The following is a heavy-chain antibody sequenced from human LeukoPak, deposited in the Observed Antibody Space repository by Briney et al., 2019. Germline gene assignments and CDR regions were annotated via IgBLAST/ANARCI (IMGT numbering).Heavy chain of an antibody. Sequence: PGGSLRLSCAASGFVFSNYIMHWVRQAPGKGLEWVAVISLDGTTQYYADSVKGQFTISRDNSRNTLFLQMNSLTTEDTAVYYCARDPADPHDTTVNFDIWGQGTVVIVSS. D-gene: IGHD1-1*01. V-gene: IGHV3-30*03. CDR1: GFVFSNYI. CDR2: ISLDGTTQ. CDR3: ARDPADPHDTTVNFDI. J-gene: IGHJ3*02.